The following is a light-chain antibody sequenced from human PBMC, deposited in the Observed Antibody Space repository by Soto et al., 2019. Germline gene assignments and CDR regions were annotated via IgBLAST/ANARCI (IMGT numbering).Light chain of an antibody. Sequence: EIVLTQSPGTLSLSPGERATLSCTASQSVTSSNFAWYQQRPAQAPRLLIYDVSTRATGVPTRFSGSGSGTEFTLTISSLQSEDFAVYYCQQYHDWPLTFGGGTKVDIK. CDR2: DVS. V-gene: IGKV3D-15*01. CDR1: QSVTSSN. CDR3: QQYHDWPLT. J-gene: IGKJ4*01.